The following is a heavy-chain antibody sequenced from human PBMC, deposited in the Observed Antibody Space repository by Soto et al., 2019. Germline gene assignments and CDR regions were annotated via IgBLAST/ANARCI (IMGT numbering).Heavy chain of an antibody. Sequence: ASVKVSCKASGGTFSSYAISWVRQAPGQGLEWMGGIIPIFGTANYAQKFQGRVTITADESTSTAYMELSSLRSEDTGVYYCARDRRADYDFWSGYYNYYYGMDVWGQGTTVTVSS. CDR2: IIPIFGTA. CDR1: GGTFSSYA. J-gene: IGHJ6*02. D-gene: IGHD3-3*01. V-gene: IGHV1-69*13. CDR3: ARDRRADYDFWSGYYNYYYGMDV.